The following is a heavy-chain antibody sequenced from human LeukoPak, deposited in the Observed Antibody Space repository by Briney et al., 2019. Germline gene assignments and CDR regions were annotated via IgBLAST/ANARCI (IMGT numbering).Heavy chain of an antibody. Sequence: GGSLRLSCAASGFTVSSNYMSWVRQAPGKGLEWVSAISGSGGSTYYADSVKGRFTISRDNSKNTLYLQMNSLRAEDTAVYYCAKVLAVAGMDYWGQGTLVTVSS. V-gene: IGHV3-23*01. J-gene: IGHJ4*02. CDR3: AKVLAVAGMDY. CDR1: GFTVSSNY. D-gene: IGHD6-19*01. CDR2: ISGSGGST.